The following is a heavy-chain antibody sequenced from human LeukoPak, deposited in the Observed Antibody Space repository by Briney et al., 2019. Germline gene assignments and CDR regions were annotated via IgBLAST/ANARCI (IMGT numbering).Heavy chain of an antibody. J-gene: IGHJ4*02. CDR1: GGSIRSGDYE. CDR3: ARVPAAIFDY. D-gene: IGHD2-2*01. V-gene: IGHV4-30-4*08. CDR2: IYYSGST. Sequence: SETLSLTCTVSGGSIRSGDYEWSWIRQPPGKGLEWIGYIYYSGSTYYNPSLKSRVTISVDTSKNQFSLKLSSVTAADTAVYYCARVPAAIFDYWGQGTLVTVSS.